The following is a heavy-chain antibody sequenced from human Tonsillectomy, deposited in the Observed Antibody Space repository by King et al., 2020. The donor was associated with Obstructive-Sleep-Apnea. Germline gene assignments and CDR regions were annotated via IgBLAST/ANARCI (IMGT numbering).Heavy chain of an antibody. V-gene: IGHV2-5*02. CDR3: AYRRHLTYYFDY. Sequence: TLKESGPRLVKPTQTLTLTCTFSGLSLSTSGVGVGWIRQPPGKALEWLALIYWDDEKRYSPSLKSRITITKDTSKNQVVLTMTNLDPVDTATYYCAYRRHLTYYFDYWGQGTLVTVSS. CDR1: GLSLSTSGVG. CDR2: IYWDDEK. J-gene: IGHJ4*02.